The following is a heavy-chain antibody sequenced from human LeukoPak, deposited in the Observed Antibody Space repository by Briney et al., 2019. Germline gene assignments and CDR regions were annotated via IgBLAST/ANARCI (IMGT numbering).Heavy chain of an antibody. CDR1: GGSISSYY. V-gene: IGHV4-4*09. J-gene: IGHJ4*02. Sequence: SETLSLTCTVSGGSISSYYWSWIRPPPGKGLEWIGYIYTSGSTNYNPSLKSRVTISVDTSKNQFSLKLSSVTAADTAVYYCARQGGSYADFDYWGQGTLVTVSS. D-gene: IGHD1-26*01. CDR3: ARQGGSYADFDY. CDR2: IYTSGST.